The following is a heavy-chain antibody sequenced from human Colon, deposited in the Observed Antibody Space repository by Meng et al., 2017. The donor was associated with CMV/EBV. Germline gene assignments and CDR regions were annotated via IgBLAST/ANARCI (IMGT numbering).Heavy chain of an antibody. CDR2: ISSDGGSS. CDR1: GFNFNTYP. D-gene: IGHD3-9*01. CDR3: ARYRNFDISSGFSY. Sequence: GSLRLSCAASGFNFNTYPLHWVRQAPGKGLEWVALISSDGGSSSYADSVKGRFTLSRDSSKNTVYLQMNSLRRDDTGVYFCARYRNFDISSGFSYWGQGTLVTVSS. J-gene: IGHJ4*02. V-gene: IGHV3-30-3*01.